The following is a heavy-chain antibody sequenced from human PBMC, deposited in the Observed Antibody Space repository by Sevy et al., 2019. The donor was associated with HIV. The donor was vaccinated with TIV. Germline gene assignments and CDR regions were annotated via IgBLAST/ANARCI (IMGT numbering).Heavy chain of an antibody. D-gene: IGHD4-17*01. V-gene: IGHV4-34*01. J-gene: IGHJ4*02. CDR1: GGSINNKAYY. CDR2: IDHSGRS. Sequence: SETLSLTCTVSGGSINNKAYYWSWIRLSPGKGLESIGEIDHSGRSDYNPSLKSRVTMSVDTSKNQFALKLTSVTAADTAVYYCARGPKPLRSDYGDYRGVGYYFDSWGQGTLVTVSS. CDR3: ARGPKPLRSDYGDYRGVGYYFDS.